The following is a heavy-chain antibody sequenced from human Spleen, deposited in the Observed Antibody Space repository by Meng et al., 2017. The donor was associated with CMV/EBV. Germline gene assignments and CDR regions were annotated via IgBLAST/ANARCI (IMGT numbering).Heavy chain of an antibody. V-gene: IGHV3-21*01. Sequence: GESLKISCAASGFTFSSYAMSWVRQAPGKGLEWVSSISSGRSYIHYADSVKGRFTISRDNAKNSLYLQMNSLRVEDTAVYYCARAVVPAANWFDPWGQGTLVTVSS. CDR1: GFTFSSYA. CDR3: ARAVVPAANWFDP. D-gene: IGHD2-2*01. CDR2: ISSGRSYI. J-gene: IGHJ5*02.